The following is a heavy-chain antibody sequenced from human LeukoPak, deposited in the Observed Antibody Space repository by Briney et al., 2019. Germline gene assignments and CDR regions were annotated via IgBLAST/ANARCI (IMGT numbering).Heavy chain of an antibody. V-gene: IGHV3-21*01. Sequence: PGGSLRLSCAASGFTFSTYTMNWVRQAPGKGLEWVSSISSRSSYIYYADSVKGRFTISRDNAKNSLYLQMNSLRAGDSAVYYCTRGDSGWYHNFDYWGQGTLVTVSS. D-gene: IGHD6-19*01. CDR2: ISSRSSYI. CDR3: TRGDSGWYHNFDY. J-gene: IGHJ4*02. CDR1: GFTFSTYT.